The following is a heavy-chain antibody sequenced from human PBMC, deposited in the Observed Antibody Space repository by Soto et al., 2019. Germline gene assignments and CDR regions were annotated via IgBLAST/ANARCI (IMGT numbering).Heavy chain of an antibody. J-gene: IGHJ4*02. V-gene: IGHV3-30*18. D-gene: IGHD2-21*02. CDR1: GFTFSSYG. Sequence: GGSLRLSCAASGFTFSSYGMHWVRQAPGKGLQWVAVISYDGSNKYYADSVKGRFTISRDNSKNTLYLQMNSLRAEDTAVYHCAKDYSAYCGGDCLPLDYWGQGTLVTVSS. CDR2: ISYDGSNK. CDR3: AKDYSAYCGGDCLPLDY.